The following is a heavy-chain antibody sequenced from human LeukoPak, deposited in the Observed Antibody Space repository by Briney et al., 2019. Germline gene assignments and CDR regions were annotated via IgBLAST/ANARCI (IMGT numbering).Heavy chain of an antibody. CDR2: IYPRGST. J-gene: IGHJ5*02. CDR1: GGSISSGSYS. V-gene: IGHV4-30-2*01. Sequence: SETLSLTCAVSGGSISSGSYSWSWIRQPPGKGLEWIGYIYPRGSTYYNPSLKSRVILSLDKSANQFSLNLSSVTAADTAVYYCSRGQQWFDPWGQGTLVTVSS. CDR3: SRGQQWFDP.